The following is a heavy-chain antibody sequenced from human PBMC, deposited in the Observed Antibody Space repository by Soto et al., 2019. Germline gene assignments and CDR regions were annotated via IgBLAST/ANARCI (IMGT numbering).Heavy chain of an antibody. D-gene: IGHD3-3*01. Sequence: PGESLKISCKGSGYSFTSYWIGWVRQMPGKGLEWMGIIYPGDSDTRYSPSFQGQVTISADKSISTAYLQWSSLKASDTAMYYFSIPPVLRFLEWLSPRDGMDVWGQGTTVTVSS. J-gene: IGHJ6*02. CDR2: IYPGDSDT. CDR1: GYSFTSYW. CDR3: SIPPVLRFLEWLSPRDGMDV. V-gene: IGHV5-51*01.